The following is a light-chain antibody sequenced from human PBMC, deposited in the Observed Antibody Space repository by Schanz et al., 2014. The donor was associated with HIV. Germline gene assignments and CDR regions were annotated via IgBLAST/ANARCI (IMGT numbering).Light chain of an antibody. CDR3: SSFAGSNIPWV. CDR2: DVS. Sequence: QSALTQPASVSGSLGQSITISCTGTSGDVGGYNYVSWYQQHPGKAPKLMIYDVSNRPSGVSNRFSGSKSGSTASLTVSGLQPEDEADYYCSSFAGSNIPWVFGGGTKLTVL. V-gene: IGLV2-14*03. J-gene: IGLJ3*02. CDR1: SGDVGGYNY.